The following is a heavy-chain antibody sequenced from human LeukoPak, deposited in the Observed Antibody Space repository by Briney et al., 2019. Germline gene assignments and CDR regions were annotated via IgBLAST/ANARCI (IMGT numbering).Heavy chain of an antibody. V-gene: IGHV3-23*01. CDR3: ATNYYDSSGYYNGDASDI. CDR2: ISGSGGST. CDR1: GFTFSSYA. J-gene: IGHJ3*02. D-gene: IGHD3-22*01. Sequence: GGSLRLSCAASGFTFSSYAMSWVRQAPGKGLEWVSAISGSGGSTYYADSVKGRFTISRDNAKNSLYLQMNSLRAEDTAVYYCATNYYDSSGYYNGDASDIWGQGTMVTVSS.